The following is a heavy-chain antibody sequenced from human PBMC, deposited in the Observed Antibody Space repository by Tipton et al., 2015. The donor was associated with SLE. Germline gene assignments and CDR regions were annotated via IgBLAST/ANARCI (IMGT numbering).Heavy chain of an antibody. V-gene: IGHV3-30*18. CDR2: ISYDGSNK. CDR3: AKGQTVTTGYFDL. D-gene: IGHD4-17*01. J-gene: IGHJ2*01. CDR1: GFTFSSYG. Sequence: SLRLSCAASGFTFSSYGMHWVRQAPGKGLEWVAVISYDGSNKYYADSVKGRFTISRDNSKNTLYLQMNSLRAEDTAVYYCAKGQTVTTGYFDLWGRGTLETVS.